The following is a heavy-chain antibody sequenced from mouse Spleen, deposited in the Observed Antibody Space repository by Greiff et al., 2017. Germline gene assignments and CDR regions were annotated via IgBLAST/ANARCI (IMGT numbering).Heavy chain of an antibody. CDR2: IDPETGGT. CDR3: TSYYGSSYRRWFAY. Sequence: VQLQQSGAELVRPGASVTLSCKASGYTFTDYEMHWVKQTPVHGLEWIGAIDPETGGTAYNQKFKGKAILTADKSSSTAYMELRSLTSEDSAVYYCTSYYGSSYRRWFAYWGQGTLVTVSA. J-gene: IGHJ3*01. V-gene: IGHV1-15*01. CDR1: GYTFTDYE. D-gene: IGHD1-1*01.